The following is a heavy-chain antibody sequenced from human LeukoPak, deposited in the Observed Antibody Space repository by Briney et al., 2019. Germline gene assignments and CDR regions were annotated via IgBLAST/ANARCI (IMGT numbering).Heavy chain of an antibody. V-gene: IGHV4-59*08. Sequence: SETLSLTCTVSGGSISTYYWSWIRQPPGKGLEWIGYIYYSGSTGYNPSLKSRVTISVDTSKNQFSLKLTSVTAADTAMHYCATLRYCSGGSCFPKYFQHWGQGTLVTVSS. D-gene: IGHD2-15*01. CDR2: IYYSGST. CDR3: ATLRYCSGGSCFPKYFQH. CDR1: GGSISTYY. J-gene: IGHJ1*01.